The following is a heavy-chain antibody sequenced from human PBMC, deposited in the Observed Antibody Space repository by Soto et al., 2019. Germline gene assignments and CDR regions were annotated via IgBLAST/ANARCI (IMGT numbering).Heavy chain of an antibody. V-gene: IGHV3-21*01. CDR1: GFTLSNYA. D-gene: IGHD2-15*01. CDR3: ARIKLVDFFFINVDVYDMAV. Sequence: GGSLILSCAASGFTLSNYAVNWVRQAPGKGLEWVSYISSDSRYIYHGDSGKGRFTISRDNARNSVYLQMNSLRDEDTAVYYCARIKLVDFFFINVDVYDMAVPGQGNTVIV. J-gene: IGHJ6*02. CDR2: ISSDSRYI.